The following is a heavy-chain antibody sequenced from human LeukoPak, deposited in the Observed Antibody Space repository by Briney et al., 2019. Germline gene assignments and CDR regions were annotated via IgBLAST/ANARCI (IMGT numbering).Heavy chain of an antibody. D-gene: IGHD3-22*01. J-gene: IGHJ4*02. CDR2: ISAYNGVT. CDR3: ARARGRNYYDSSGYCSDY. Sequence: ASVKVSCKASGYTFTNYGISWVRQAPGQGLEWMGWISAYNGVTNYAQNLQGRVTMTTDTSTSTAYMELRSLRSGDTAVYYCARARGRNYYDSSGYCSDYWGQGTLVTVSS. V-gene: IGHV1-18*01. CDR1: GYTFTNYG.